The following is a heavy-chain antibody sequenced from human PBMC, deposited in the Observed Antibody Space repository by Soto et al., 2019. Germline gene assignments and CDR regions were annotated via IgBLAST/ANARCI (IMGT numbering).Heavy chain of an antibody. CDR1: GFTFSSYS. CDR2: ITGPSAYI. D-gene: IGHD2-2*01. V-gene: IGHV3-21*01. J-gene: IGHJ6*03. CDR3: ARDEVVVEPVDYYFYMDV. Sequence: GGSLRLSCAASGFTFSSYSMNWVRQAPGKGLEWVSSITGPSAYIYYADSVKGRFTISRDNAKNSLYLQMNSLRAEDTAIYYCARDEVVVEPVDYYFYMDVWGKGTMVTVSS.